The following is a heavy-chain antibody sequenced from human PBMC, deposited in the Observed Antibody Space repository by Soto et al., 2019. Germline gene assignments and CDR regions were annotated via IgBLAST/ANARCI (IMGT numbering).Heavy chain of an antibody. V-gene: IGHV3-23*01. D-gene: IGHD4-17*01. Sequence: GGSLRLSCAASGFTFSSYAMSWVRQAPGKGLEWVSAISGSGGSTYYADSVKGRFTISRDNSKNTLYLQMNSLRAEDTAVYYCAKGDHDYGDYGGYYYYYYMDVWGKGTTVTVSS. J-gene: IGHJ6*03. CDR3: AKGDHDYGDYGGYYYYYYMDV. CDR2: ISGSGGST. CDR1: GFTFSSYA.